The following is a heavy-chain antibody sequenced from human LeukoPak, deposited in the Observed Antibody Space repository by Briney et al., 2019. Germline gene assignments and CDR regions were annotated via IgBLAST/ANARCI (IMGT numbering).Heavy chain of an antibody. D-gene: IGHD5-12*01. CDR3: ARASATTLDY. Sequence: SQTLSLTSSISGDSVSSNSAAWNWIRPSPSRGLEWLGRTYYRSKWYNDYAVSVKSRITINPDTSKNQFSLQLNSVTPEDTAVYYCARASATTLDYWGQGTLVTVSS. CDR1: GDSVSSNSAA. V-gene: IGHV6-1*01. CDR2: TYYRSKWYN. J-gene: IGHJ4*02.